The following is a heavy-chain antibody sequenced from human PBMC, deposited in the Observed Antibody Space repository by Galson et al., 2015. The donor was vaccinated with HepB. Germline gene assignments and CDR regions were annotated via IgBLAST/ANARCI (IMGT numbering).Heavy chain of an antibody. V-gene: IGHV1-69*04. CDR2: IIPILGIA. J-gene: IGHJ3*02. D-gene: IGHD5-12*01. CDR3: ARGSGDGGTFDI. Sequence: SVKVSCKASGGTFSSYAISWVRQAPGQGLEWMGRIIPILGIANYAQEFQGRVTITADKSTSTAHMELSSLRSEDTAVYYCARGSGDGGTFDIWGQGTMVTVSS. CDR1: GGTFSSYA.